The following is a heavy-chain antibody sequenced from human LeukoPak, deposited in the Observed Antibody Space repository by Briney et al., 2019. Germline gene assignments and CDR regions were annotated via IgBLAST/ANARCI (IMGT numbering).Heavy chain of an antibody. CDR1: GGSFSGYY. J-gene: IGHJ6*03. CDR3: ASLSRRSSGYKKDYYYMDV. CDR2: INHSGST. V-gene: IGHV4-34*01. D-gene: IGHD3-22*01. Sequence: SETLSLTCAVYGGSFSGYYWSWIRQPPGKVLEWNGEINHSGSTNYNPSLKSRVTISVDTSKNQFSLKLSSVPAADTAVYYCASLSRRSSGYKKDYYYMDVWGKGTTVTVSS.